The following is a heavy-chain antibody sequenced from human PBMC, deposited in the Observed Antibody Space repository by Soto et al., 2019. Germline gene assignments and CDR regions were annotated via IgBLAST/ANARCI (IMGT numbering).Heavy chain of an antibody. CDR3: ARIAPGYSSGWYGWQFDN. V-gene: IGHV4-39*01. Sequence: SETLSLTCTVSGGSISSSSYYWGWIRQPPGKGLEWIRSIYYSGSTYYNPSLRSRVTISEDMAKNQLSLTLSSVTAADTAVYYCARIAPGYSSGWYGWQFDNWGQGTLVTVSS. D-gene: IGHD6-19*01. CDR1: GGSISSSSYY. J-gene: IGHJ4*02. CDR2: IYYSGST.